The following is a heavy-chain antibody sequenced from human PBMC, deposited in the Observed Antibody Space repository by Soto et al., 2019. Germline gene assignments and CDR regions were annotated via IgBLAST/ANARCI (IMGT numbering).Heavy chain of an antibody. D-gene: IGHD4-17*01. Sequence: ASVKVSCKASGYTFTSYGISWVRQAPGQGLEWMGWISAYNGNTNYAQKLQGRVTMTTDTSTSTAYMELRSLRSDDTAVYYCARGMDGDYALGIFDYWGQGTLVTVSS. CDR3: ARGMDGDYALGIFDY. J-gene: IGHJ4*02. CDR2: ISAYNGNT. V-gene: IGHV1-18*01. CDR1: GYTFTSYG.